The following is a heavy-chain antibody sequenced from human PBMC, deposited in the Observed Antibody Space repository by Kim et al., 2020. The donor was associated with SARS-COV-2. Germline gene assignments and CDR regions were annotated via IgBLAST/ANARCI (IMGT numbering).Heavy chain of an antibody. CDR2: ITAGGDST. D-gene: IGHD1-26*01. Sequence: GGSLRLSCAASGFTFHDYAMHWVRQAPGKGLEWVSLITAGGDSTHYADSIKGRFTISRDNSKDSLYLQMKSLRPEDTALYYCVKDGTGILGGSEYFYYYYGMEVWGQGTTVTVSS. J-gene: IGHJ6*02. V-gene: IGHV3-43*02. CDR1: GFTFHDYA. CDR3: VKDGTGILGGSEYFYYYYGMEV.